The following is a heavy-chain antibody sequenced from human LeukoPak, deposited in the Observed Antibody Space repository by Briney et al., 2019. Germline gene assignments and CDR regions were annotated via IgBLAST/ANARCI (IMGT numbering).Heavy chain of an antibody. J-gene: IGHJ5*02. Sequence: SGAPFITSTASSGFTCSYYWSRIRHPPREGRQGMGYTFYSGSTNYNPSLKSRVSISVDTSKIQISMKLSSVNAADTAVYYCARQPYGSASYYIGWFDPWGQGTLVTVSS. CDR1: SGFTCSYY. CDR2: TFYSGST. CDR3: ARQPYGSASYYIGWFDP. V-gene: IGHV4-59*01. D-gene: IGHD3-10*01.